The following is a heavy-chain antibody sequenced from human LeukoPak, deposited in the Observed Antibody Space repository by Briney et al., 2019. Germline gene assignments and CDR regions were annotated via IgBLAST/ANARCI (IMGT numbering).Heavy chain of an antibody. V-gene: IGHV3-53*01. CDR2: IHSGDST. CDR1: GFTFNNYA. D-gene: IGHD3-22*01. CDR3: ARASGGYYDSSGSFDY. J-gene: IGHJ4*02. Sequence: GGSLRLSCAATGFTFNNYAVSWVRQAPGKGLEWVSGIHSGDSTYYADSVKGRITISRDNSKNMLYLQMNSLRAEDTAVYHCARASGGYYDSSGSFDYWGQGTLVTVSS.